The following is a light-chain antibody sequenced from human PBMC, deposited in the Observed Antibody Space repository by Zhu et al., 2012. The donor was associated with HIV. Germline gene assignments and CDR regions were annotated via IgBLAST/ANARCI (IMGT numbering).Light chain of an antibody. Sequence: IVLTQSPPTLSLSPGERATLSCRASQSIGSYLAWYQQKPGQAPRLLMYDASNTAPGISDRFSGSGSGTDFTLTISRLEPEDFAVYYCHQYDNSWTFGQGTKVEIK. J-gene: IGKJ1*01. CDR3: HQYDNSWT. CDR2: DAS. V-gene: IGKV3-11*01. CDR1: QSIGSY.